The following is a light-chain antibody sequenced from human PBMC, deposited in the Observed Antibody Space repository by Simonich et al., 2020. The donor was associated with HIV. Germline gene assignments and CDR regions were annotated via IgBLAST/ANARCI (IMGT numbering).Light chain of an antibody. CDR1: TSDVGGYNY. V-gene: IGLV2-23*01. J-gene: IGLJ2*01. Sequence: QSALTQPASVSGSPGQSITISCTGTTSDVGGYNYDSWYQQHPGKAPKLMIYEGSKRPSGVSNRFSGSKSGNTASLTISGLEAEDEADYYCCSYAGSSPYVVFGGGTKLTVL. CDR2: EGS. CDR3: CSYAGSSPYVV.